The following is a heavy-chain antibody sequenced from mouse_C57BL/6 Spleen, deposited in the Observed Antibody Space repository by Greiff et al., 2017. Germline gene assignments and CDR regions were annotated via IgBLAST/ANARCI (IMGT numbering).Heavy chain of an antibody. D-gene: IGHD3-1*01. CDR3: ARSGGTPDD. Sequence: VQLQQSGPELVKPGASVKISCKASGYAFSSSWMNWVKQRPGKGLEWIGRIYPGDGDTNYNGKFKGKATLTADKSSSTAYMQLSSLTSEDSAVYFCARSGGTPDDWGQGTTLTVSS. CDR1: GYAFSSSW. V-gene: IGHV1-82*01. J-gene: IGHJ2*01. CDR2: IYPGDGDT.